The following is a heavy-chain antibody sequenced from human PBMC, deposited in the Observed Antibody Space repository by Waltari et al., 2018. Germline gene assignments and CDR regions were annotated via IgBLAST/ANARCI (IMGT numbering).Heavy chain of an antibody. J-gene: IGHJ6*02. Sequence: EVQLVQSGAEVKKPGESLKISCKVSGYSFTSYWIGWVRQMPGKGLEWSGIIYPGESDTRYSPSFQGQVTISADKSSSTAYLQWSSLKASDTAMYYCARLNGSGSYYGHYYYYGMDVWGQGTTVTVSS. V-gene: IGHV5-51*03. D-gene: IGHD1-26*01. CDR2: IYPGESDT. CDR1: GYSFTSYW. CDR3: ARLNGSGSYYGHYYYYGMDV.